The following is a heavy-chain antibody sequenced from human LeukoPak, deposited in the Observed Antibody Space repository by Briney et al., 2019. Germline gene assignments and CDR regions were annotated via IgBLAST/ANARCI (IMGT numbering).Heavy chain of an antibody. D-gene: IGHD3-9*01. CDR1: GGSFSGYY. CDR2: INHSGST. Sequence: SETLSLTCAVYGGSFSGYYWSWIRQPPGKGLEWIGEINHSGSTNYNPSLKSRVTISVDTSKNQFSLKLSSVTAADTAVHYCARGLEYDILTGYPEYFQHWGQGTLVTVSS. CDR3: ARGLEYDILTGYPEYFQH. V-gene: IGHV4-34*01. J-gene: IGHJ1*01.